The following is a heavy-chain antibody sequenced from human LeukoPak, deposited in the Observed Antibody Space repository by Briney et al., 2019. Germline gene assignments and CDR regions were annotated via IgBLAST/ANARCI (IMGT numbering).Heavy chain of an antibody. D-gene: IGHD1-14*01. CDR3: ARDRYPYGMDV. Sequence: SETLSLTCAVYGGSFSGYYWSWIRQPPGKGLEWIGEINHSGSTNYNPSLKSRVTISVDTSKNQFSLRLSSVTAADTAVYYCARDRYPYGMDVWGQGTTVTVSS. V-gene: IGHV4-34*01. J-gene: IGHJ6*02. CDR2: INHSGST. CDR1: GGSFSGYY.